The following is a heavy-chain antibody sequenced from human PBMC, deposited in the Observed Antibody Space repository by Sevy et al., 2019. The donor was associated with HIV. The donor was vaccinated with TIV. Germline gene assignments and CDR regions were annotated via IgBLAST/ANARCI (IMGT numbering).Heavy chain of an antibody. Sequence: GGSLRLSCAASGFTVSSNYMSWVRQAPGKGLEWVSVIYSGGSTYYADSVKGRFTISRDNSKNTLYLQMNSLGAEDTAVYYCARARVNDYYGSGSPYWYFDLWGRGTLVTVSS. CDR3: ARARVNDYYGSGSPYWYFDL. V-gene: IGHV3-53*01. CDR2: IYSGGST. D-gene: IGHD3-10*01. J-gene: IGHJ2*01. CDR1: GFTVSSNY.